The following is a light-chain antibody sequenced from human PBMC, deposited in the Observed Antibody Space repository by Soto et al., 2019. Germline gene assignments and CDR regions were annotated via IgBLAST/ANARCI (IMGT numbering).Light chain of an antibody. Sequence: PVDSATLSCRASQSVNSNYLAWYQQPPGQPPRLLIYGISTRATGIPARFSGSGSGTEFSLTISSLQSEDFAVYYCQQYSKWPITFGQGTRLEIK. CDR2: GIS. CDR1: QSVNSN. J-gene: IGKJ5*01. CDR3: QQYSKWPIT. V-gene: IGKV3-15*01.